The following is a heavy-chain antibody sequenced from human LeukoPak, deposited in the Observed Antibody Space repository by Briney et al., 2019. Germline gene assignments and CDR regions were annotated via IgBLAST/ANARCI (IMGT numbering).Heavy chain of an antibody. V-gene: IGHV1-2*02. D-gene: IGHD5-12*01. CDR1: GYTFTGYY. CDR3: AREGPPNGSGYDYALDYYGMDV. CDR2: INPNSGGT. J-gene: IGHJ6*02. Sequence: ASVKASCKASGYTFTGYYMHWVRQAPGQGLEWMGWINPNSGGTNYAQKFQGRVTMTRDTSISTAYMELSRLRSDDTAVYYCAREGPPNGSGYDYALDYYGMDVWGQGTTVTVSS.